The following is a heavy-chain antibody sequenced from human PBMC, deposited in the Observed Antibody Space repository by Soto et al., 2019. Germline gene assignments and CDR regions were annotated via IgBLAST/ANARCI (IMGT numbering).Heavy chain of an antibody. D-gene: IGHD3-10*01. V-gene: IGHV3-20*04. Sequence: GGSLRLSCAASGFTFDDYGMSWVRQAPGKGLEWVSGINWNGGSTGYADSVKGRFTISRDNAKNSLYLQMNSLRAEDTALYYCARVWGSSYYGSGSRGFDYWGQGTLVTVSS. J-gene: IGHJ4*02. CDR2: INWNGGST. CDR1: GFTFDDYG. CDR3: ARVWGSSYYGSGSRGFDY.